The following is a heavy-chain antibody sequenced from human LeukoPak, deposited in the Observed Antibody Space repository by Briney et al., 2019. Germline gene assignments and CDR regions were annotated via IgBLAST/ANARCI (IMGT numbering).Heavy chain of an antibody. CDR1: GFTFSSYA. J-gene: IGHJ5*02. V-gene: IGHV3-23*01. D-gene: IGHD2-2*01. Sequence: GGSLRLSCAASGFTFSSYAMSWVRQAPGKGLEWVSAISGSGGSTYYADSVKGRFTISRDNSKNTLYLQMNSLRAEDTAVYYCAPKLTGFVVVPAALNWFDPWGQGTLVTVS. CDR3: APKLTGFVVVPAALNWFDP. CDR2: ISGSGGST.